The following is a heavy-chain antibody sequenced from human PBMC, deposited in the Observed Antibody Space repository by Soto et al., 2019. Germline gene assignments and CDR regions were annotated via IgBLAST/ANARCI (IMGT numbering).Heavy chain of an antibody. CDR3: TRRYCSGGSCSANPANFDY. Sequence: PGGSLRLSCAASGFTFSGSAMHWVRQASGKGLEWVGRIRSKAKSYATAYAASVKGRFTIARDDSKNTAYLQMNSLKTEDTAVYYCTRRYCSGGSCSANPANFDYWGQGTLVTVSS. J-gene: IGHJ4*02. D-gene: IGHD2-15*01. V-gene: IGHV3-73*01. CDR1: GFTFSGSA. CDR2: IRSKAKSYAT.